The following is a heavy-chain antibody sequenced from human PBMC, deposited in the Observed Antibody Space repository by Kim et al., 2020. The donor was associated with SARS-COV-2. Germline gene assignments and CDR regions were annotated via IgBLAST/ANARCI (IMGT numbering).Heavy chain of an antibody. CDR1: GYTFTSYY. D-gene: IGHD2-15*01. Sequence: ASVKVSCKASGYTFTSYYMHWVRQAPGQGLEWMGIINPSGGSTSYAQKFQGRVTMTRDTSTSTVYMELSSLRSEDTAVYYCARAGDEGYCSGGSCYGGYFDYWGQGTLVTVSS. J-gene: IGHJ4*02. CDR2: INPSGGST. CDR3: ARAGDEGYCSGGSCYGGYFDY. V-gene: IGHV1-46*01.